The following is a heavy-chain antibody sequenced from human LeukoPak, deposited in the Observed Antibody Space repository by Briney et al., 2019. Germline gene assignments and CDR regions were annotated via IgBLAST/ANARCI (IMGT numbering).Heavy chain of an antibody. V-gene: IGHV4-61*02. CDR1: GGSISSGSYY. Sequence: SQTLSLTCTVSGGSISSGSYYWSWIRQPAGKGLEWIGRIYTSGSTSYNPSLKSRVTISVDTSKNPFSLKLSSVTAADTAVYYCARVPYSGSIRGAFDIWGQGTMVTVSS. CDR2: IYTSGST. D-gene: IGHD1-26*01. J-gene: IGHJ3*02. CDR3: ARVPYSGSIRGAFDI.